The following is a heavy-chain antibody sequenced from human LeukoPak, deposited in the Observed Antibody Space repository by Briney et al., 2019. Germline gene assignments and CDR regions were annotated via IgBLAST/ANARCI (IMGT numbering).Heavy chain of an antibody. J-gene: IGHJ4*02. CDR3: TTMANFDY. V-gene: IGHV3-21*01. CDR1: GFTFSSYS. D-gene: IGHD3-10*01. CDR2: ISSGSSYI. Sequence: GGSLRLSCAASGFTFSSYSMNWVRQAPGKGLEWVSSISSGSSYIYYADSVKGRFTISRDNAKNSLYLQMNSLRAEDTAVYYCTTMANFDYWGQGTLVTVSS.